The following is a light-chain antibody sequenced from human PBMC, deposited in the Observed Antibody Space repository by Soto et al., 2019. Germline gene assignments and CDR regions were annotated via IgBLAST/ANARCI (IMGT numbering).Light chain of an antibody. J-gene: IGKJ4*01. V-gene: IGKV1-39*01. CDR1: QSIARY. CDR2: GAS. Sequence: DIEMTQSPSFLSASVGDSVTITCRASQSIARYLHWYQQKPGKAPKVLIYGASTLLSGVPSRFSGSGSGTDFTLTISSLQPEDYATYYCQQNYSTPPLTFGGGTKVDNK. CDR3: QQNYSTPPLT.